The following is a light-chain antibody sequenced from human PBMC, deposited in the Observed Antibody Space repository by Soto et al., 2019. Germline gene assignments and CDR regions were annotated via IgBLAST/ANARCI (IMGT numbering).Light chain of an antibody. Sequence: QSALTQSPSASATPGQRVTISWSGSYSNIGGNSVNWFQQLPRSAPKLLIYADSQRPSGVPDRFSGSKSGTSASLAISGLQSEDEADYYCAAWDDGMRAWVFGGGTKVTVL. CDR1: YSNIGGNS. V-gene: IGLV1-44*01. CDR3: AAWDDGMRAWV. CDR2: ADS. J-gene: IGLJ3*02.